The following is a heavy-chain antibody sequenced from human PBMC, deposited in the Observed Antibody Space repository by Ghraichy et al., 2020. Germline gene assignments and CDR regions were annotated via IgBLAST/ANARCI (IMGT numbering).Heavy chain of an antibody. CDR1: GFTVSSNY. J-gene: IGHJ3*02. Sequence: LSLTCAASGFTVSSNYMSWVRQAPGKGLEWVSVIYSGGSTYYADSVKGRFTISRDNSKNTLYLQMNSLRAEDTAVYYCARDLGGGYDFWSGSDDAFDIWGQGTMVTVSS. CDR3: ARDLGGGYDFWSGSDDAFDI. V-gene: IGHV3-53*01. CDR2: IYSGGST. D-gene: IGHD3-3*01.